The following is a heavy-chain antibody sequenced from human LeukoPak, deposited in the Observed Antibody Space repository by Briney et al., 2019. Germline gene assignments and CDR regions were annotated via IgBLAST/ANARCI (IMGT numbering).Heavy chain of an antibody. CDR1: GGSISSYY. J-gene: IGHJ4*02. CDR2: IYYSGST. V-gene: IGHV4-59*01. CDR3: ARDAGSGSEFDY. Sequence: SETLSLTCTVSGGSISSYYWSWIRQPPGKGLEWIGYIYYSGSTNYNPSLKSRVTISVDTSKNQCSLKLSSVTAADTAVYYCARDAGSGSEFDYWGQGTLVTVSS. D-gene: IGHD1-26*01.